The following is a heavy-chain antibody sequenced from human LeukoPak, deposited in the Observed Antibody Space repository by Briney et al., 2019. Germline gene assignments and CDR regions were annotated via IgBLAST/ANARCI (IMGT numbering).Heavy chain of an antibody. V-gene: IGHV1-2*02. CDR1: GYTFTGYY. CDR2: INPNSGGT. D-gene: IGHD3-3*01. Sequence: GASVKVSCKASGYTFTGYYMHWVRQAPGQGLEWMGWINPNSGGTNYAQKFQGRVTMTRDTSISTAYMELRSLRSDDTAVYYCARDYRGKRSGFDYWGQGTLVTVSS. CDR3: ARDYRGKRSGFDY. J-gene: IGHJ4*02.